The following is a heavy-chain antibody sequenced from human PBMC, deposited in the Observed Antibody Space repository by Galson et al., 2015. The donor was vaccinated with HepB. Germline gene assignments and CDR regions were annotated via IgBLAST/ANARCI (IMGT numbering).Heavy chain of an antibody. CDR3: ARDQHGYSSGYYGAYYYYGMDV. J-gene: IGHJ6*02. D-gene: IGHD3-22*01. Sequence: SVKVSCKASGYTFTGYYMHWVRQAPGQGLEWMGWINPNSGGTNYAQKFQGWVTMTRDTSISTAYMELSRLRSDDTAVYYCARDQHGYSSGYYGAYYYYGMDVWGQGTTVTVSS. V-gene: IGHV1-2*04. CDR2: INPNSGGT. CDR1: GYTFTGYY.